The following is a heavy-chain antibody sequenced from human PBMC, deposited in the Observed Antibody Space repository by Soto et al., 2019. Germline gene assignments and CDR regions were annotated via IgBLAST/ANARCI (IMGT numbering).Heavy chain of an antibody. D-gene: IGHD3-9*01. J-gene: IGHJ5*02. CDR1: GGSISSHY. Sequence: SETLSLTCTVSGGSISSHYWSWIRQPPGQGLEWIGYIYYSGSTNYNPSLKSRVTISVDTSKSQFSLRLSSVTAADTAVYYCARLGILTGYPRWFDPWGQGTLVTVSS. CDR2: IYYSGST. V-gene: IGHV4-59*08. CDR3: ARLGILTGYPRWFDP.